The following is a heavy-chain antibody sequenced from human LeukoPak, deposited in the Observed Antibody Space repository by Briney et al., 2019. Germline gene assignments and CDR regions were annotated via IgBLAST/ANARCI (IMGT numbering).Heavy chain of an antibody. CDR3: AKVTCSSITCYPRGYFDY. Sequence: GGSLRLSCAASGFTFSNYAMSWVRQAPGKGLEWVSTISGSGDSTYYADSVKGRFTISRDNSKNTLYLQMNSLRAEDTAVYYSAKVTCSSITCYPRGYFDYWGQGTLVTVSS. V-gene: IGHV3-23*01. CDR1: GFTFSNYA. CDR2: ISGSGDST. J-gene: IGHJ4*02. D-gene: IGHD2/OR15-2a*01.